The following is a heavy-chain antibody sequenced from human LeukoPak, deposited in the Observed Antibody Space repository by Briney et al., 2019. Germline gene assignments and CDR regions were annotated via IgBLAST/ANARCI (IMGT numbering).Heavy chain of an antibody. CDR1: GFTFSSYA. J-gene: IGHJ3*02. Sequence: PGGSPRLSCAASGFTFSSYAMHWVCQAPGKGLEYVSAISSNGGSTYYANSVKGRFTISRDNSKNTLYLQMNSLRAEDTAVYYCAKDGCSSTSCKAPIFGAFDIWGQGTMVTVSS. CDR3: AKDGCSSTSCKAPIFGAFDI. V-gene: IGHV3-64*01. D-gene: IGHD2-2*01. CDR2: ISSNGGST.